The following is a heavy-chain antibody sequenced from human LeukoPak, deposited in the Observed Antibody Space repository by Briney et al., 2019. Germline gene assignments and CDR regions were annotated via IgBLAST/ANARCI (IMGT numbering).Heavy chain of an antibody. D-gene: IGHD3-9*01. CDR3: ARGYYDILTGYSPDAFDI. J-gene: IGHJ3*02. CDR1: GGSFSGYY. CDR2: INHSGST. Sequence: SETLSLTCAVYGGSFSGYYWSWIRQPPGKGLEWIGEINHSGSTKYNPSLKSRVTISVDTSKNQFSLKLSSVTAADTAVYYCARGYYDILTGYSPDAFDIWGQGTMVTVSS. V-gene: IGHV4-34*01.